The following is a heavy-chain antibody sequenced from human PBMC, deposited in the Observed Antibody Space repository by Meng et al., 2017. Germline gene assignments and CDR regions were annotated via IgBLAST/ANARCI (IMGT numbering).Heavy chain of an antibody. V-gene: IGHV4-39*01. D-gene: IGHD1-14*01. CDR3: ARHNPFFDY. CDR1: GGSISSGTDY. CDR2: IYYRGST. J-gene: IGHJ4*02. Sequence: QLQLQESGPGLVKPSEPLSLTCTVSGGSISSGTDYWGGIRQPPGKGLEWIGSIYYRGSTYYTPSLKSRITISVDTSKKQFSLKLSSVTAADTAVYYCARHNPFFDYWGQGTLVTVSS.